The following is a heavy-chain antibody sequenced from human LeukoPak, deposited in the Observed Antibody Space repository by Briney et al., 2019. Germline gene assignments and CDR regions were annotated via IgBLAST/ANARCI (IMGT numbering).Heavy chain of an antibody. Sequence: ASVKVSCKASGYTFTGYYMHWVRQAPGQGFEWMGWINPNSGGTNYAQNFQGRVTMTRDTSIRTAYMELSRLRSDDTAIYYCARAAVVTGSTETFDPWGQGTLVTVSS. CDR2: INPNSGGT. J-gene: IGHJ5*02. CDR1: GYTFTGYY. D-gene: IGHD1-20*01. V-gene: IGHV1-2*02. CDR3: ARAAVVTGSTETFDP.